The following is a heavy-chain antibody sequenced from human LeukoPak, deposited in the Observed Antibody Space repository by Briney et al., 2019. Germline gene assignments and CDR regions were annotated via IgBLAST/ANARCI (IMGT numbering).Heavy chain of an antibody. CDR2: ISYDGSNK. J-gene: IGHJ5*02. Sequence: GGSLRLSCAASGFTFSSYAMHWVRQAPGKGLEWVAVISYDGSNKYYADSVKGRFTISRDNSKNTLYLQMNSLRAEDTAVYYWARDPAPAAMIPWFAPWAQGPRVPVPS. CDR3: ARDPAPAAMIPWFAP. V-gene: IGHV3-30-3*01. CDR1: GFTFSSYA. D-gene: IGHD2-2*01.